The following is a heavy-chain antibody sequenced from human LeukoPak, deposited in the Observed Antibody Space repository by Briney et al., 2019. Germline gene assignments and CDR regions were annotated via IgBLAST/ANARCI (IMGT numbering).Heavy chain of an antibody. V-gene: IGHV3-30*19. CDR2: ISYDGSNQ. CDR3: AREMRRHFDY. CDR1: GFTFSSYG. J-gene: IGHJ4*02. Sequence: GGSLRLSCAASGFTFSSYGMHWVRQAPGKGLEWVAVISYDGSNQYYADSVKGRFTISRDNSKNTLSLQMNSLRTEDTAVYYCAREMRRHFDYWGQGTLVTVSS.